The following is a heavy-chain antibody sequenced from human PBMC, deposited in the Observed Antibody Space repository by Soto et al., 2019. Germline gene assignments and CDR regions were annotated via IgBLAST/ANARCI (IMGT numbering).Heavy chain of an antibody. CDR3: ARAYQPYISYYDFWSGYYSPQGYFDY. CDR2: IKQDGSEK. D-gene: IGHD3-3*01. J-gene: IGHJ4*02. Sequence: PCLSITLSCAAGGVSLSRYWMSRIRQAPGKGLEWVANIKQDGSEKYYVDSVKGRFTISRDNAKNSLYLQMNSLRAEDTAVYYCARAYQPYISYYDFWSGYYSPQGYFDYWGQGTLVTVSS. CDR1: GVSLSRYW. V-gene: IGHV3-7*04.